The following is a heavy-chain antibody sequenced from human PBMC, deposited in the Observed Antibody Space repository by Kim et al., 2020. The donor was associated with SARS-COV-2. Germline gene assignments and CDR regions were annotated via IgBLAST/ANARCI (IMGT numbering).Heavy chain of an antibody. CDR3: ARSDCGGDCRKPDF. D-gene: IGHD2-21*02. Sequence: GGSLRLSCAGSGFTFRNFAMTWVRQAPGRGLEWVSLISDSGSSTYYADSVKGRFTVSRDNSKNTMYLQMQSLRADDTAMYYCARSDCGGDCRKPDFWGQGTLVTVSS. J-gene: IGHJ4*02. V-gene: IGHV3-23*01. CDR2: ISDSGSST. CDR1: GFTFRNFA.